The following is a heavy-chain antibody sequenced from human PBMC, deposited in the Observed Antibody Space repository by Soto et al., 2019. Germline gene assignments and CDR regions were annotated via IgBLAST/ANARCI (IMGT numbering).Heavy chain of an antibody. D-gene: IGHD2-2*01. CDR2: INAGNGNT. V-gene: IGHV1-3*01. Sequence: GASVKVSCKASGHTFTSYAMHWVRQAPGQRLEWMGWINAGNGNTKYSQKFQGRVTITRDTSASTAYMELSSLRSEDTAVYYCASPRYCSSTSCYEQYFDYWGQGTLVTVSS. J-gene: IGHJ4*02. CDR3: ASPRYCSSTSCYEQYFDY. CDR1: GHTFTSYA.